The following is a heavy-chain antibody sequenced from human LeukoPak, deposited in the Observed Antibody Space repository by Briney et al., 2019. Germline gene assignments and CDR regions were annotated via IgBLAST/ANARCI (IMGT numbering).Heavy chain of an antibody. Sequence: ASVKVSCKASGYTFTGYAMHWVRQAPGQGLEWMGFINTNSGGTNYAQKFQGRVTMTRDTSISTVYMELSSLKSDDTALYFCARAKPPLWVRGVSEFDDWGQGTLVTVSS. CDR3: ARAKPPLWVRGVSEFDD. CDR2: INTNSGGT. J-gene: IGHJ4*02. V-gene: IGHV1-2*02. CDR1: GYTFTGYA. D-gene: IGHD3-10*01.